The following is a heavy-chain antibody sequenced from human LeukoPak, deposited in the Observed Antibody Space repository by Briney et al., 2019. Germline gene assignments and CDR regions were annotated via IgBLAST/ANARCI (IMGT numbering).Heavy chain of an antibody. V-gene: IGHV6-1*01. J-gene: IGHJ6*03. CDR3: ALSPRLGYYYYYYYMDV. D-gene: IGHD6-25*01. Sequence: SQTLSLTCALSGDSVSSNSAAWNWIRQSPSRGLEWLGRTYYRSKWYNDYAVSVKSRITINPDTSKNQFSLQLNSVTPEDTAVYYCALSPRLGYYYYYYYMDVWAKGPRSPSP. CDR1: GDSVSSNSAA. CDR2: TYYRSKWYN.